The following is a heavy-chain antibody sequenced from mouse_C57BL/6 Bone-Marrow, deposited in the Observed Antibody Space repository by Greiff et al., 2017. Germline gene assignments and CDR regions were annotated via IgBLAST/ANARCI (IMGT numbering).Heavy chain of an antibody. CDR1: GFTFKNTY. Sequence: DVQLVESVAELVRPGASVKLSCTASGFTFKNTYMHWVKQRPEQGLEWIGRIDPATGNTKYAPKFQGKATITTDTSSNTAYLQLSSLTSEDTDIYYCARCRFYYAMDYGGQGTSVTVSS. CDR3: ARCRFYYAMDY. V-gene: IGHV14-3*01. CDR2: IDPATGNT. J-gene: IGHJ4*01.